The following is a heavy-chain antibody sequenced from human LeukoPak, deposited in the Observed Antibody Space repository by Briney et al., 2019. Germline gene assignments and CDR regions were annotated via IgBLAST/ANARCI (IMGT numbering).Heavy chain of an antibody. D-gene: IGHD3-10*02. J-gene: IGHJ6*04. Sequence: GGSLRLSCAASGFTFSSYEMNWVRQAPGKGLEWVSYISSSGSTIYYADSVKGRFTISRDNAKNSLYLQMNSLRAEVTAVYYCAELGIAMIGGVWGKGTTVTISS. V-gene: IGHV3-48*03. CDR3: AELGIAMIGGV. CDR2: ISSSGSTI. CDR1: GFTFSSYE.